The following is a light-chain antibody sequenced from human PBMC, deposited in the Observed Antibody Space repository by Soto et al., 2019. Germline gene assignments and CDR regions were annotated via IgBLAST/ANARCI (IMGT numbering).Light chain of an antibody. CDR2: AAS. J-gene: IGKJ3*01. CDR1: QGIRND. CDR3: LQTYFYPFT. V-gene: IGKV1-6*01. Sequence: AIQMTQSPSSLSASVGDRVTITCRASQGIRNDLDWFQQKPGKAPKLLIYAASNLQSGVPARFSGSGSGTDFTLTISSLQPEDFATYYCLQTYFYPFTFGTGTKVDIK.